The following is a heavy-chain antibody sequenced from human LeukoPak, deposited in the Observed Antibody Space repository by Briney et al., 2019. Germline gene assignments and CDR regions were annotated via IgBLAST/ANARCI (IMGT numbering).Heavy chain of an antibody. V-gene: IGHV1-18*01. CDR3: ARAYYDFWSGYYYFDY. J-gene: IGHJ4*02. Sequence: ASVKVSCKASGYTFTSYGISWVRQAPGQGLEWMGGISAYNGNTNYAQKLQGRVTMTTDTSTSTAYMELRSLRSDDTAVYYCARAYYDFWSGYYYFDYWGQGTLVTVSS. CDR1: GYTFTSYG. D-gene: IGHD3-3*01. CDR2: ISAYNGNT.